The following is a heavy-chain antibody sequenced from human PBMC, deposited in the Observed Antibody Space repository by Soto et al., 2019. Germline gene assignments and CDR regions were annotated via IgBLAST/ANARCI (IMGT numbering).Heavy chain of an antibody. CDR2: ISSSGSTI. D-gene: IGHD3-10*01. V-gene: IGHV3-11*01. Sequence: GGSLRLSCAASGFTFSDYYMSWIRQVPGKGLEWVSYISSSGSTIYYADSVKGRFTISRDNAKNSLYLQMNSLRAEDTAVYYCARSGLVRGPRPYYYGMDVWGQGTTVTVSS. CDR3: ARSGLVRGPRPYYYGMDV. CDR1: GFTFSDYY. J-gene: IGHJ6*02.